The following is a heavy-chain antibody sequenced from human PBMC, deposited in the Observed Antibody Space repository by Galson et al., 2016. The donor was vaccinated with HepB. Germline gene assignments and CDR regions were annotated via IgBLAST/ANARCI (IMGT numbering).Heavy chain of an antibody. CDR2: ISSSRSTI. J-gene: IGHJ6*02. Sequence: SLRLSCAASGFTFSSYSMNWVRQAPGKGLEWVSYISSSRSTIYYADSVKGRFTISRDNAKNSLYLQMSSLRDEDTAVYYCARDVDRRDTSYDFWSGYLQYSWYGMDVWGQGTTVTVSS. CDR1: GFTFSSYS. V-gene: IGHV3-48*02. D-gene: IGHD3-3*01. CDR3: ARDVDRRDTSYDFWSGYLQYSWYGMDV.